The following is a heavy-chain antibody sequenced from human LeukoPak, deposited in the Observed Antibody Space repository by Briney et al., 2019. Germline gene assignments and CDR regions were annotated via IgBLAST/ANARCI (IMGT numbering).Heavy chain of an antibody. CDR1: GFTFSSYG. V-gene: IGHV3-33*06. D-gene: IGHD2-21*02. CDR2: IWYDGSNK. Sequence: PGGSLRLSCAASGFTFSSYGMHWVRQAPGKGLEWVAVIWYDGSNKYYADSVKGRFTISRDNSKNTLYLQMNSLRAEDTAVYYCAKDALAYCGGDCYWGFDYWGQGTLVTVSS. J-gene: IGHJ4*02. CDR3: AKDALAYCGGDCYWGFDY.